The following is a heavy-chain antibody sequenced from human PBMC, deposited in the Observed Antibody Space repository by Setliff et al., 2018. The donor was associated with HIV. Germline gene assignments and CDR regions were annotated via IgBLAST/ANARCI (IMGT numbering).Heavy chain of an antibody. D-gene: IGHD3-22*01. Sequence: PGGSLRLSCEASGFTFSSYAMHWVRQAPGKGLEWVAFLRYDGSNKYYADSVKGRFTISRDNSKNTLYLQMNSLRAEDTAVYYCAKLPPYYYDSSGYQGFDYWGQGTLVTVSS. V-gene: IGHV3-30*02. CDR3: AKLPPYYYDSSGYQGFDY. J-gene: IGHJ4*02. CDR1: GFTFSSYA. CDR2: LRYDGSNK.